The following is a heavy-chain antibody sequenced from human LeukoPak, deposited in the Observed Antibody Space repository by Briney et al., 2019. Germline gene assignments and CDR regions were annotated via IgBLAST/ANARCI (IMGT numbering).Heavy chain of an antibody. CDR1: GGSFSGYY. J-gene: IGHJ3*02. CDR2: INHSGST. CDR3: ARSDYHNSGSHTVFDAFDI. V-gene: IGHV4-34*01. D-gene: IGHD3-10*01. Sequence: ASETLSLTCAVYGGSFSGYYWSWIRQPPGKGLEWIGEINHSGSTNYNPSLKSRVTISVDTSKNQFSLKLSFVTAADTAMYYCARSDYHNSGSHTVFDAFDIWGQGTRVTVSS.